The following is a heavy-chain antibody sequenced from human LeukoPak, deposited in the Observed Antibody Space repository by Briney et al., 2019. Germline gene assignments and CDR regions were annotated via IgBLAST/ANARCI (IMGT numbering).Heavy chain of an antibody. CDR1: GGSISSYY. J-gene: IGHJ3*02. CDR2: IYYSGST. D-gene: IGHD2-15*01. V-gene: IGHV4-59*01. CDR3: ARGRTDIVVVVAATDLAFDI. Sequence: SETLSLTCTVSGGSISSYYWSWIRQPPGKGLEWIGYIYYSGSTNYNPSLKSRVTISVDTSKNQFSLKLSSVTAADTAVYYCARGRTDIVVVVAATDLAFDIWGQGTTVTVSS.